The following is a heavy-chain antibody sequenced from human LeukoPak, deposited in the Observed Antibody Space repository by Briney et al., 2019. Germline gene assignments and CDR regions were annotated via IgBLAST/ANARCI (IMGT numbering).Heavy chain of an antibody. V-gene: IGHV3-30*03. CDR1: GFTFSNYG. J-gene: IGHJ6*02. D-gene: IGHD6-13*01. CDR3: ARVARIAAAGTRGIYYYYGMDV. CDR2: MSYDGTNK. Sequence: QSGGSLRLSCAASGFTFSNYGMHWVRQGPGRGLEWVALMSYDGTNKYYADSVKGRFTISRDNSKNTLYLQMNSLRAEDTAVYYCARVARIAAAGTRGIYYYYGMDVWGQGTTVTVSS.